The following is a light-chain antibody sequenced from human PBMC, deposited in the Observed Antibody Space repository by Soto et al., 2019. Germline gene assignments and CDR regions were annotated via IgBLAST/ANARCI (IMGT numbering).Light chain of an antibody. Sequence: EIVMTQSPDTLSVSPGERDTLSCRASQSVSSNLAWYQQKPGQAPRLLIYGASTRATGIPARFSGSGSGTEFTLTISSLQSEDFAVYYCQQYNNWPITFGQGTRLEIK. CDR3: QQYNNWPIT. CDR1: QSVSSN. V-gene: IGKV3-15*01. CDR2: GAS. J-gene: IGKJ5*01.